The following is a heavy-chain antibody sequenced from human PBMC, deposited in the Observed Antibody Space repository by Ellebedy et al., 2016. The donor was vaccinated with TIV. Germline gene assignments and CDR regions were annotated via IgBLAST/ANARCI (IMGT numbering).Heavy chain of an antibody. Sequence: SLKISXAASGFTFDDYAMHWVRQAPGKGLEWVSGISWNSGYIAYADSVKGRFTISRDNAKNSLYLQMNSLRAEDTALYYCAKDRRELLAYGLDVWGQGTTVTVSS. CDR3: AKDRRELLAYGLDV. CDR1: GFTFDDYA. J-gene: IGHJ6*02. V-gene: IGHV3-9*01. CDR2: ISWNSGYI. D-gene: IGHD1-26*01.